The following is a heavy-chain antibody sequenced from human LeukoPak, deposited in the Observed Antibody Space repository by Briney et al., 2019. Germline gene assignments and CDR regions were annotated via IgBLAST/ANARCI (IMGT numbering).Heavy chain of an antibody. CDR1: GGSFSGYY. V-gene: IGHV4-34*01. D-gene: IGHD3-16*01. CDR3: VRGLGGGSF. J-gene: IGHJ4*02. Sequence: SETLSLTCAVYGGSFSGYYWSWIRQPPGKGLEWIGEINHSGSTNYNPSLKSRVTISVDTSKNQFSLKLSSVTAADTAVYYCVRGLGGGSFWGQGTLVTVSS. CDR2: INHSGST.